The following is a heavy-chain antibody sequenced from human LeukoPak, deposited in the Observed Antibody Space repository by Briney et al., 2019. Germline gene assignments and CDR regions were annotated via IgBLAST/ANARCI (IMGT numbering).Heavy chain of an antibody. CDR1: GGTFSSYA. D-gene: IGHD3-16*02. Sequence: SSVKVSCKASGGTFSSYAISWVRQAPGQGLEWMGRIIPILGIANYAQKFQGRVTITADKSTSTAYMELSSLRSDDTAVYYCARELRLGESSLSHWFDPWGQGTLVTVSS. CDR2: IIPILGIA. V-gene: IGHV1-69*04. CDR3: ARELRLGESSLSHWFDP. J-gene: IGHJ5*02.